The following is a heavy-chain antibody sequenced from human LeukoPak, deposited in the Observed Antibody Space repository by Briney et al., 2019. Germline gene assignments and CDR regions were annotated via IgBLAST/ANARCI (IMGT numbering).Heavy chain of an antibody. J-gene: IGHJ4*02. CDR3: ARPTYYDFWSGGFDY. V-gene: IGHV4-34*01. Sequence: SETLSLTCAVYGGSFSGYYRSWIRQPPGKGLEWIGEINHSGSTNYNPSLKSRVTISVDTSKNQFSLKLSSVTAADTAVYYCARPTYYDFWSGGFDYWGQGTLVTVSS. D-gene: IGHD3-3*01. CDR1: GGSFSGYY. CDR2: INHSGST.